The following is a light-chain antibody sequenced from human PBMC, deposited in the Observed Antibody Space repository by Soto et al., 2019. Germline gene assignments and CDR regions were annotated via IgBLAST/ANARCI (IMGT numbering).Light chain of an antibody. CDR1: SSNIGAGYD. CDR3: QSYDSNLSGV. Sequence: QSVLTQPPSVSGAPGQRVTLSCTGSSSNIGAGYDVHWYQQLPGTAPKLLVYGNNNRPSGVPDRFSGSKSGTSASLAITGLQAEDEGDYYCQSYDSNLSGVFGGGTKVTVL. CDR2: GNN. J-gene: IGLJ3*02. V-gene: IGLV1-40*01.